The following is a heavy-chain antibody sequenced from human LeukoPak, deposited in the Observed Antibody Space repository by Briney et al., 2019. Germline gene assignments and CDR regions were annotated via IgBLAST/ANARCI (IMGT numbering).Heavy chain of an antibody. CDR1: GYSYTNCW. D-gene: IGHD4-23*01. V-gene: IGHV5-10-1*01. CDR2: IDPSDSYI. CDR3: ARQPRGTVVFDY. Sequence: NPGESLRISCKGSGYSYTNCWISWVRQMPGKGLEWMGRIDPSDSYINHSPSFQGHVSISADKSVSTAYLQWSSLKASDGAMYYCARQPRGTVVFDYWGQGSLVTVSS. J-gene: IGHJ4*02.